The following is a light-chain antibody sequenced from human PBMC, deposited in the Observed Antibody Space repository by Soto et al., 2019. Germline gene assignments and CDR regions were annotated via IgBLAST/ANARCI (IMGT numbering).Light chain of an antibody. CDR2: DGS. CDR1: SSDVGGYNY. CDR3: CSYAGSYTL. Sequence: QSVLTQPRSGSGSPGQSVTISCTGTSSDVGGYNYVSWYQQHPGKAPKLMIYDGSKRPSGVPDRFSGSKSGNTASLTISGLQAEDEADYYCCSYAGSYTLFGTGTKLTVL. V-gene: IGLV2-11*01. J-gene: IGLJ1*01.